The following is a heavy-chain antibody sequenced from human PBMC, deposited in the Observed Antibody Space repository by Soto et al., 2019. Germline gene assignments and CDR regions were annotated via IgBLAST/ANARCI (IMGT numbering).Heavy chain of an antibody. D-gene: IGHD3-22*01. J-gene: IGHJ4*02. V-gene: IGHV4-59*01. CDR1: GGSISSYY. CDR3: GRSHSGGYYYEFDY. Sequence: PSETLSLTCTVSGGSISSYYWSWIRQPPGKGLEWIGYIYYSGSTNYNPSLKSRVTISVDTSKNQFSLKLSSVTAADTAVYYCGRSHSGGYYYEFDYWARGTLVTVSS. CDR2: IYYSGST.